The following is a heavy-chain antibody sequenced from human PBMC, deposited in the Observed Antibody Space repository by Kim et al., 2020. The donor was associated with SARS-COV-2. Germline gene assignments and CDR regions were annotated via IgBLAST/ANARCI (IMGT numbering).Heavy chain of an antibody. J-gene: IGHJ4*02. V-gene: IGHV4-34*01. CDR1: GGSFSGYY. Sequence: SETLSLTCAVYGGSFSGYYWSWIRQPPGKGLEWIGEINHSGSTNYNPSLKSRFTISVDTSKNQFSLKLSSVTAADTSVYYCAGHPPVSWRYYFDYWGQGTLGTVSS. D-gene: IGHD6-13*01. CDR3: AGHPPVSWRYYFDY. CDR2: INHSGST.